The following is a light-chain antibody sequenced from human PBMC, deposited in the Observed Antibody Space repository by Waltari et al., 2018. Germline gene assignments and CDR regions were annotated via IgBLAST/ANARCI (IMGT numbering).Light chain of an antibody. CDR2: RDD. V-gene: IGLV1-47*01. J-gene: IGLJ3*02. Sequence: QSVLTQPPSASGTPGQRVTMSCAGGSSHIATNYVLWYQQLPGTAPRLLMFRDDGRPSGVPDRFSGSKSGTSASLAISGLRSEDEADYYCAVWDDFLSAWVFGGGTKLTVL. CDR1: SSHIATNY. CDR3: AVWDDFLSAWV.